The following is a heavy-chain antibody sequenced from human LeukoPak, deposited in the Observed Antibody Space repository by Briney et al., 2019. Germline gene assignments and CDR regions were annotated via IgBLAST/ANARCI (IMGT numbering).Heavy chain of an antibody. D-gene: IGHD1-26*01. CDR1: GFTFSSYW. J-gene: IGHJ4*02. CDR2: INSDGGRT. V-gene: IGHV3-74*01. Sequence: GGSLRLSCAASGFTFSSYWMHWVRQAPGKGLVWVSRINSDGGRTTYADSVKGRFTISSDNAKSTLYLKMNSLRIEDTAVYYCAISRYSGTSLDYWGQGSLVTVPS. CDR3: AISRYSGTSLDY.